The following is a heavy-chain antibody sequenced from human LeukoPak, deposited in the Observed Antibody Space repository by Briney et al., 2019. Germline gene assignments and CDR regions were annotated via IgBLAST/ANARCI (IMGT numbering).Heavy chain of an antibody. V-gene: IGHV3-64*02. CDR1: GFTFSNFA. CDR2: ISRDGRST. CDR3: AIQIRGVIY. J-gene: IGHJ4*02. Sequence: GGSLRLSCAASGFTFSNFAMHWVRQATGKGLEYVSGISRDGRSTFYADSVKGRFTISRDNSKNTLYLQMGSLRAEDMAVYYCAIQIRGVIYWGQGTLVTVSS. D-gene: IGHD3-10*01.